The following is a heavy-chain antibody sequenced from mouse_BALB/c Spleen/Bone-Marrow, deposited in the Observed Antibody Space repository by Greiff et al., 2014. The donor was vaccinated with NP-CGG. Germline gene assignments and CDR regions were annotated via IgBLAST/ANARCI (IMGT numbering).Heavy chain of an antibody. D-gene: IGHD2-4*01. V-gene: IGHV1-54*01. CDR2: INSGSGGT. J-gene: IGHJ4*01. Sequence: QVQLKESGAELVRPGTSVKVSCRGSGYAFTNYLIEWGKQRPGQGLEWIGVINSGSGGTKYNEKFKGKATLTADKSSGTAYMQLSSLTSDDSAVYFCARAITDAMDYWGQGTSVTVSS. CDR1: GYAFTNYL. CDR3: ARAITDAMDY.